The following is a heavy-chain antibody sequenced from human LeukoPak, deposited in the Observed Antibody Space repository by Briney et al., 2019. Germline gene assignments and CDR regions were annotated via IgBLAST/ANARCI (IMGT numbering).Heavy chain of an antibody. D-gene: IGHD6-19*01. CDR1: GFTFSSYS. V-gene: IGHV3-21*01. J-gene: IGHJ4*02. CDR2: FSTSSSHI. CDR3: ARDHGLLLAVSESYFDY. Sequence: KPGGSLRLSCAASGFTFSSYSMNWVRQAPGKGLEWVSYFSTSSSHIYYADSVKGRFTISRDNSKNTLYLQMNSLRAEDTAVYYCARDHGLLLAVSESYFDYWGQGTLVTVSS.